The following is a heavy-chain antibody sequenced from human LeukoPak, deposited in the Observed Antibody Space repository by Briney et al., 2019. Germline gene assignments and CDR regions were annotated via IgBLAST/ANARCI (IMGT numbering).Heavy chain of an antibody. CDR1: GYTFTGYY. V-gene: IGHV1-2*06. CDR3: ARDGGTCYYESRPVGY. J-gene: IGHJ4*02. D-gene: IGHD3-22*01. Sequence: ASVKVSCKASGYTFTGYYIHWVRQAPGQGLEWMGRINPNNGGTNYAQKFQGRVTMTRDTSISTAYMELSRLRSDDAAIYYCARDGGTCYYESRPVGYWGQGTQVTVSS. CDR2: INPNNGGT.